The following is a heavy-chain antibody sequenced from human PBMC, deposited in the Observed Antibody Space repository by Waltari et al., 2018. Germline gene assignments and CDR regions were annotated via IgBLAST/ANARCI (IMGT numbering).Heavy chain of an antibody. Sequence: QVQLVESGGGVVQPGRSLRLSCAASGFTFSSYGMHWVRQAPGKGLEWVAVISYDGSNKYNADSVKGRFTISRDNSKNTLYLQMSSLRAEDTAVYFCAKDRGDASGHYYYGMDVWGQGTTVTVSS. CDR3: AKDRGDASGHYYYGMDV. J-gene: IGHJ6*02. V-gene: IGHV3-30*18. CDR1: GFTFSSYG. D-gene: IGHD3-16*01. CDR2: ISYDGSNK.